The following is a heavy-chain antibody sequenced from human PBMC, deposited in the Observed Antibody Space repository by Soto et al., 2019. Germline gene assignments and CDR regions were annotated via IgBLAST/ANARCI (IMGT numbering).Heavy chain of an antibody. D-gene: IGHD3-10*01. CDR2: ISYDGSNK. CDR1: GFTFSSYG. V-gene: IGHV3-30*18. Sequence: GSLRLSCAASGFTFSSYGMHRVRQAPGKGLEWVAVISYDGSNKYYADSVKGRFTISRDNSKNTLYLQMNSLRAEDTAVYYCAKLPHNYYGSGSYYAFDYWGQGTLVTVSS. J-gene: IGHJ4*02. CDR3: AKLPHNYYGSGSYYAFDY.